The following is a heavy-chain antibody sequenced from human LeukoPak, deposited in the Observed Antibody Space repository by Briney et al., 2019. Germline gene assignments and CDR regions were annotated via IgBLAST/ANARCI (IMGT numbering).Heavy chain of an antibody. CDR1: GFTFSSYD. CDR3: AREVARGWFDP. J-gene: IGHJ5*02. CDR2: IGTAGDT. D-gene: IGHD5-12*01. Sequence: GGSLRLSCAASGFTFSSYDMHWVRQATGKGLEWVSAIGTAGDTYYPGSVKGRFTISRENAKNFLYLQMNSLRAGDTAVYYCAREVARGWFDPWGQGTLVTVSS. V-gene: IGHV3-13*01.